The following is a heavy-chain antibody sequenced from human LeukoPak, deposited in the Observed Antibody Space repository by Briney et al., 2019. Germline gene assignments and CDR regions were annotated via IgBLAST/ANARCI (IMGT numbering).Heavy chain of an antibody. CDR3: ARGLWRGGRAFCY. CDR1: GFTFSSYA. CDR2: ISGSGGST. J-gene: IGHJ4*02. Sequence: PGGSLRLSCAASGFTFSSYAMSWVRQAPGKGLEWVSAISGSGGSTYYADSVKGRFTISRDNSKNTLYLQMNSLRAEDTAVYYCARGLWRGGRAFCYWGQGTLVTVSS. D-gene: IGHD3-3*02. V-gene: IGHV3-23*01.